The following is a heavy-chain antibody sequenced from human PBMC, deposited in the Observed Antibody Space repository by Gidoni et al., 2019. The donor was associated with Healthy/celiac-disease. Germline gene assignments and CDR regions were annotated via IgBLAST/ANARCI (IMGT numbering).Heavy chain of an antibody. Sequence: QVQLVQSGAEVKQPESSVKVSCKASGGTFSSYAISWVRQAPGQGREWMGGIIPIFGTANYAQKFQGRVTITADKSTSTAYMELSSLRSEDTAVYYCARGAVAGDAFDIWGQGTMVTVSS. CDR1: GGTFSSYA. D-gene: IGHD6-19*01. J-gene: IGHJ3*02. V-gene: IGHV1-69*06. CDR2: IIPIFGTA. CDR3: ARGAVAGDAFDI.